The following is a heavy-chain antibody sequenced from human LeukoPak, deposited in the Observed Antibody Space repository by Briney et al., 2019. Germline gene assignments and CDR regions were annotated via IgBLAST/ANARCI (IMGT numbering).Heavy chain of an antibody. Sequence: SETLSLTCTVSGGSISSYYWSWIRQPPGKGLEWIGYIYYSGSTNYNPSLESRVTISVDTSKNQFSLKLSSVTAADTAIYYCARRNYHILSGDWFDPWGQGTLVTVSS. V-gene: IGHV4-59*08. CDR1: GGSISSYY. J-gene: IGHJ5*02. CDR2: IYYSGST. D-gene: IGHD3-9*01. CDR3: ARRNYHILSGDWFDP.